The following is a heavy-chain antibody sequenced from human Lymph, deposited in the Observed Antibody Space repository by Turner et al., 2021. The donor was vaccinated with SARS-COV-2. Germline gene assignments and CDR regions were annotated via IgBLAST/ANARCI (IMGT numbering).Heavy chain of an antibody. CDR3: ARNHVSSGSSRSGDAFES. CDR1: GGSIRSYY. D-gene: IGHD1-26*01. CDR2: IYYSGST. V-gene: IGHV4-59*12. Sequence: HVQLRGSGLGPLKLSLALCLTSSVSGGSIRSYYWSWIRQPPGKGLEWMGYIYYSGSTNYNPSRKSRVTMTGDTSKDQFTLKLSSETAADMAVYYCARNHVSSGSSRSGDAFESWGQGTMGTVSS. J-gene: IGHJ3*02.